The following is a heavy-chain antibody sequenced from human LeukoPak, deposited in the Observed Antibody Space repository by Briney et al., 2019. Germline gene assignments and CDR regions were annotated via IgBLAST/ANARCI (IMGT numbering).Heavy chain of an antibody. J-gene: IGHJ4*02. Sequence: SETLSLTCAVYGGSFSGYYWSWIRQPPGKGLEWIGEINHSGSTNYNPSLKSRVTISVDTSKNQFSLKLSSVTAADTAVYYCARTIGPGYFDWYYFDYWGQGTLVTVSS. D-gene: IGHD3-9*01. CDR2: INHSGST. CDR1: GGSFSGYY. CDR3: ARTIGPGYFDWYYFDY. V-gene: IGHV4-34*01.